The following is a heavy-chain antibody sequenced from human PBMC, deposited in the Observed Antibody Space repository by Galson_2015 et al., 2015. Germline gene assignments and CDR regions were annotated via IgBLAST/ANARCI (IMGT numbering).Heavy chain of an antibody. J-gene: IGHJ6*02. CDR3: ATVGYCSGGSCYGYYYYGMDV. Sequence: SVKVSCKASGYTFTSYGISRVRQAPGQGLEWMGWISAYNGNTNYAQKLQGRVTMTTDTSTSTAYMELRSLRSDDTAVYYCATVGYCSGGSCYGYYYYGMDVWGQGTTVTVSS. D-gene: IGHD2-15*01. V-gene: IGHV1-18*04. CDR2: ISAYNGNT. CDR1: GYTFTSYG.